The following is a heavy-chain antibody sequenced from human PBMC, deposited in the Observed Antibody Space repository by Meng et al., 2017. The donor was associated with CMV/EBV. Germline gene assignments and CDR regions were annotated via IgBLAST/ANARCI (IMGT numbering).Heavy chain of an antibody. CDR1: YY. D-gene: IGHD6-19*01. CDR2: INHSGRT. V-gene: IGHV4-34*01. Sequence: YYWSSIRPPPGKGLEWIGEINHSGRTNYHPSLTSRVTISVDTSPNPFSLTLSSVTAADTAVYYCARGRGSIAVAGSFDPHRGGYFDYWGQGTLVTVSS. J-gene: IGHJ4*02. CDR3: ARGRGSIAVAGSFDPHRGGYFDY.